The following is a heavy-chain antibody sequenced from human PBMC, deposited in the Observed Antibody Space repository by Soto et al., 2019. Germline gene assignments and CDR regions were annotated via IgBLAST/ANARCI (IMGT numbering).Heavy chain of an antibody. CDR1: DDSINSVDFY. CDR2: VYYSGNT. J-gene: IGHJ4*02. CDR3: ARSSYSSMAVTQFGF. V-gene: IGHV4-61*08. Sequence: QVQLQESGPGLVKPSETLSLTCAVSDDSINSVDFYWSWLRQPPGKGLEWIGYVYYSGNTNYNPSLRSRVTISLDRSKKQFSLRLRSVTAGDTAVYYCARSSYSSMAVTQFGFWGQGSRVTVSS. D-gene: IGHD6-19*01.